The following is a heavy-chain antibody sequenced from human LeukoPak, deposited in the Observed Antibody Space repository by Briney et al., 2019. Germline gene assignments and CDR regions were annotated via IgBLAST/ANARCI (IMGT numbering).Heavy chain of an antibody. D-gene: IGHD4/OR15-4a*01. CDR3: ARDGRANYHLAL. V-gene: IGHV3-11*01. CDR2: ISSSGGTK. Sequence: GGSLRLSCAGSGFTFSDYYMTWIRQAPGKVLEWISYISSSGGTKYYADSVKGRFTISRDNAKNSMYLQMNSLRAEDTAVYYCARDGRANYHLALWGQGTLVTVSS. CDR1: GFTFSDYY. J-gene: IGHJ4*02.